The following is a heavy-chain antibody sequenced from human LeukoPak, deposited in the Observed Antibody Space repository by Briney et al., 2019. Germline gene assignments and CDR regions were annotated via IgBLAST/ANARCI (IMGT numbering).Heavy chain of an antibody. D-gene: IGHD4-17*01. V-gene: IGHV4-34*01. J-gene: IGHJ4*02. CDR2: INHSGST. Sequence: SETLSLTCAVYGGSFSGYYWTWIRQPPGKGLEWIGEINHSGSTNYNPSLKSRVTISVDTPKNQFSLKLSSVTAADTAVYYCARDYGDYSFSYWGQGTLVTVSS. CDR1: GGSFSGYY. CDR3: ARDYGDYSFSY.